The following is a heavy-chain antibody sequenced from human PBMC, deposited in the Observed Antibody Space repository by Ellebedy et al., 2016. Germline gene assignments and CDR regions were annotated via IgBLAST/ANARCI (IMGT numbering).Heavy chain of an antibody. CDR3: AKAHYDFWSGYSGY. V-gene: IGHV3-23*01. CDR1: GFTFSSYA. CDR2: ISGSGGST. J-gene: IGHJ4*02. Sequence: GGSLRLXXAASGFTFSSYAMSWVRQAPGKGLEWVSAISGSGGSTYYADSVKGRFTISRDNSKNTLYLQMNSLRAEDTAVYYCAKAHYDFWSGYSGYWGQGTLVTVSS. D-gene: IGHD3-3*01.